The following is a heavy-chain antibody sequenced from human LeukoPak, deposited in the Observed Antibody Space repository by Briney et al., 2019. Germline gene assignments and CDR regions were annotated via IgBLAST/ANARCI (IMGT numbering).Heavy chain of an antibody. J-gene: IGHJ4*02. CDR1: GYTFTGYY. D-gene: IGHD3-10*01. CDR3: ARGTDTYYEY. Sequence: GASVKVSCKASGYTFTGYYMHWVRQAPGQGPEWMGWINPNSGGTNYAQKFQGRVTMTRDTSISTGYMELSRLRSGDTAVYYCARGTDTYYEYWGQGTLVTVSS. V-gene: IGHV1-2*02. CDR2: INPNSGGT.